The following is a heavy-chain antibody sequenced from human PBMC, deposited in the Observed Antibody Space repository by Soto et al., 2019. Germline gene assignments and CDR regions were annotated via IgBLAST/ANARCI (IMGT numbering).Heavy chain of an antibody. CDR1: GGSISSYY. Sequence: SETLSLTCTVSGGSISSYYWSWIRQPPGKGLEWIGYIYYSGSTNYNPSLKSRVTISVDTSKNQFSLKLSSVTAADTAVYYCARTYYSNYYYYMDVWGKGTTVTVSS. V-gene: IGHV4-59*01. D-gene: IGHD3-10*01. CDR3: ARTYYSNYYYYMDV. J-gene: IGHJ6*03. CDR2: IYYSGST.